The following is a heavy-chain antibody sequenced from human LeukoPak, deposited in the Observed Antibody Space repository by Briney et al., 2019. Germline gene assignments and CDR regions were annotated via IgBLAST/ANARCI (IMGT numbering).Heavy chain of an antibody. CDR3: ARDSVASRDYYYYGMDV. J-gene: IGHJ6*02. Sequence: PSQTLSLTCTVSGGSISSGGYYWSWIRQHPGKGLEWIGYIYYSGSTYYNPSLKSRVTISVDMSKNQFSLKLSSVTAADTAVYYCARDSVASRDYYYYGMDVWGQGTTVTVSS. CDR1: GGSISSGGYY. V-gene: IGHV4-31*03. CDR2: IYYSGST.